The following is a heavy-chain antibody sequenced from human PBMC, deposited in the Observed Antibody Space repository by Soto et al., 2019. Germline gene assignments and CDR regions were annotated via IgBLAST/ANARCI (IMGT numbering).Heavy chain of an antibody. CDR2: ISAYNGNT. Sequence: QVQLVQSGAEVNKPGASVKVSCKASGYTFSSYHLSWVQQAPGQGREWMGWISAYNGNTNYAQKLQRRVTMTTDTSTSTAYMELRSLRSVDTAVYYCARDGPPTDYWGQGTLVTVSS. V-gene: IGHV1-18*01. CDR1: GYTFSSYH. J-gene: IGHJ4*02. CDR3: ARDGPPTDY.